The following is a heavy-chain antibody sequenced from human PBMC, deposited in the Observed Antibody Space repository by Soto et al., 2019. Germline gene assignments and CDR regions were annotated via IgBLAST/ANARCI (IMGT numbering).Heavy chain of an antibody. CDR1: GGSISSYY. CDR2: IYYSGST. J-gene: IGHJ4*02. V-gene: IGHV4-59*01. D-gene: IGHD5-12*01. CDR3: AREVATILDY. Sequence: PSETLSLTCTVSGGSISSYYWSWIRQPPGKGLKWIGYIYYSGSTNYNPSLKSRVTISVDTSKNQFSLKLSSVTAADTAVYYCAREVATILDYWGQGTLVTVSS.